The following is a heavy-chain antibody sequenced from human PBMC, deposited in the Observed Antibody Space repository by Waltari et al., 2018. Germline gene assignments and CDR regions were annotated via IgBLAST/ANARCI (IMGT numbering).Heavy chain of an antibody. CDR1: GFTFDDYA. V-gene: IGHV3-9*01. Sequence: EVQLVESGGGLVQPGRSLRHYCAASGFTFDDYAMHWVRQAPGKGLELVSGISWNSGSICYADSVKCRFTISIYNAKNSLYLQMNSLRAEDTALYYCAGLKVVRSHVFDYCVQVTLVTVSS. D-gene: IGHD2-15*01. CDR3: AGLKVVRSHVFDY. J-gene: IGHJ4*02. CDR2: ISWNSGSI.